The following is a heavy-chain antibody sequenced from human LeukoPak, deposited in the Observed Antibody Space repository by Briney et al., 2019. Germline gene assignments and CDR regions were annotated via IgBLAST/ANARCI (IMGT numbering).Heavy chain of an antibody. CDR1: GYTFTSYY. J-gene: IGHJ4*02. V-gene: IGHV1-46*01. CDR2: INPSGGST. D-gene: IGHD2-15*01. Sequence: GASVKVSCKASGYTFTSYYMHWVRQAPGQGLEWMGIINPSGGSTSYARKFQGRVTMTRDTSTSTVYMELSSLRSEDTAVYYCARAGRGYCSGGSCYVFTYWGQGTLVTVSS. CDR3: ARAGRGYCSGGSCYVFTY.